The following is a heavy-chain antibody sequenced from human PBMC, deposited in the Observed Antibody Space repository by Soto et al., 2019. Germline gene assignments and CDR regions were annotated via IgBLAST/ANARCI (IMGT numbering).Heavy chain of an antibody. CDR2: FDPEDGET. D-gene: IGHD2-8*02. Sequence: ASVKVSCKVSGYTLTELSMHWVRQAPGKGLEWMGGFDPEDGETIYAQKFQGRVTMTEGTSTDTAYMELSSLRSDDTAVYYCARDGGVQARFDPWGQGTLVTVS. CDR1: GYTLTELS. CDR3: ARDGGVQARFDP. J-gene: IGHJ5*02. V-gene: IGHV1-24*01.